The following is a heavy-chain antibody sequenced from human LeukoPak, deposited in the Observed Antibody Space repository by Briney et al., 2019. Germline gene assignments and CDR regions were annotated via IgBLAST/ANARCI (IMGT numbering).Heavy chain of an antibody. Sequence: PGGSLRLSCAASGFTFSSYGMSWVRQAPGKGLEWVSAISGSGGSTYYADSVKGRFTVSRDNSKNTLYLQMNSLRAEDTGVYYCARARWYSSDYWGQGTLVTVSS. CDR1: GFTFSSYG. J-gene: IGHJ4*02. CDR3: ARARWYSSDY. V-gene: IGHV3-23*01. D-gene: IGHD5-24*01. CDR2: ISGSGGST.